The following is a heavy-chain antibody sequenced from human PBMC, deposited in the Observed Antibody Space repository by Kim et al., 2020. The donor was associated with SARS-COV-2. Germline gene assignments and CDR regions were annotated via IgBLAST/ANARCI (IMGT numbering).Heavy chain of an antibody. Sequence: SETLSLTCAVYGGSFSGHTLSWIRQSPGKGLEWIGEITHSGSTNYNPSLKSRLTISMDMSKNQFSLKLTSVTAADTGLYYCARGRVGVVPAPVLGLGPYYDYFILDVWGHGTTVAVSS. V-gene: IGHV4-34*01. D-gene: IGHD2-8*02. CDR2: ITHSGST. J-gene: IGHJ6*02. CDR3: ARGRVGVVPAPVLGLGPYYDYFILDV. CDR1: GGSFSGHT.